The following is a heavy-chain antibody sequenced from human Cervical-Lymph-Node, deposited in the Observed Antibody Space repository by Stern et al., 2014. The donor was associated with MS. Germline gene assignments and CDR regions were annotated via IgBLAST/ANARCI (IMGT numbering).Heavy chain of an antibody. D-gene: IGHD1-1*01. CDR1: GYTFTTYF. V-gene: IGHV1-46*01. J-gene: IGHJ4*02. CDR2: INTSDGDT. Sequence: VQLLESGAEVKKPGASVNVSCKASGYTFTTYFVHWVRQAPGQGLEWMGIINTSDGDTSYIRSFQGRVTMTRDTSANTVYFRLSNLKSEDTAVYYCARQRTTGHMDFDYWGQGTLVTVSS. CDR3: ARQRTTGHMDFDY.